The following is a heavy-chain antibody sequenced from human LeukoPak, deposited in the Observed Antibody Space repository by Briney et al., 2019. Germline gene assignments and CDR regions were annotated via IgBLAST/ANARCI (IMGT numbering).Heavy chain of an antibody. D-gene: IGHD3-22*01. J-gene: IGHJ3*02. CDR3: AREDGGYYYLDAFDI. CDR1: GYTFTSYD. Sequence: ASVKVSCKASGYTFTSYDINWVRQATGQGLEWMGWMNPNSGNTGYAQKFQGRVTMTRNTSICTAYMGLRSLRSDDKAVYYCAREDGGYYYLDAFDIWGQGTMVTVSS. V-gene: IGHV1-8*01. CDR2: MNPNSGNT.